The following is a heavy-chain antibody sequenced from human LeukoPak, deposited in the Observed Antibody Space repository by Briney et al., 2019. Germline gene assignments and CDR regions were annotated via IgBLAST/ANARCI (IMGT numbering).Heavy chain of an antibody. V-gene: IGHV3-74*01. CDR3: ATKQWLAPPPDS. J-gene: IGHJ4*02. Sequence: GGSLRLSCAASGFTFSKYWMLWVRHAPGKGLESVSRIKTDGTVTTYADSVKGRFTVSRDNADNTMFLQMNSVRDEDTAVYYCATKQWLAPPPDSWGQGTPVTVSS. D-gene: IGHD6-19*01. CDR2: IKTDGTVT. CDR1: GFTFSKYW.